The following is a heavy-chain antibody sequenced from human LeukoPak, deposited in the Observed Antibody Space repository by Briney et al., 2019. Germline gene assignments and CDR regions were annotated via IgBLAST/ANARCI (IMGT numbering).Heavy chain of an antibody. CDR1: GFIFDKYG. CDR2: IWYDGSNK. Sequence: QPGMSLRLSCAASGFIFDKYGMNWVRQAPGKGREGVAIIWYDGSNKYFAESVKGRFTISKDNSKNTVYLQMNSLRVEDTAVYHCARAGIDNALDYWGQGTQVTVSS. D-gene: IGHD2-2*01. J-gene: IGHJ4*02. CDR3: ARAGIDNALDY. V-gene: IGHV3-33*01.